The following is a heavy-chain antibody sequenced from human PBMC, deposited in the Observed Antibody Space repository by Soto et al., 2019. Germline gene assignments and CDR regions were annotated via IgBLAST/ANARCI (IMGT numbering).Heavy chain of an antibody. CDR2: ISAHNGNT. Sequence: QVQLVQSGPEVKRPGASVKVSCKPSGYTFTSYGISWVRQAPGQGLEWMGWISAHNGNTNYAQKVQGRVTMTTDTSTSTAYMELMSLRSDDTAVYYCARSWYSTTRYFDFWGRGTLVTVSS. CDR3: ARSWYSTTRYFDF. CDR1: GYTFTSYG. V-gene: IGHV1-18*01. D-gene: IGHD1-26*01. J-gene: IGHJ2*01.